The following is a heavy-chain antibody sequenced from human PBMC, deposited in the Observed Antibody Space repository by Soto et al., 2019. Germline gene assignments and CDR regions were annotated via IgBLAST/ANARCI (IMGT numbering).Heavy chain of an antibody. CDR3: AKDFEENAFDI. Sequence: GGSLKLYYAATGFTISNFCMHWVRQAPGKGLEWVAVISYDGSNKYYADSVNGRFTISRDNSKNTLYLQMNSLRAEDTAVYYCAKDFEENAFDIWGQGT. CDR1: GFTISNFC. V-gene: IGHV3-30*18. J-gene: IGHJ3*02. CDR2: ISYDGSNK.